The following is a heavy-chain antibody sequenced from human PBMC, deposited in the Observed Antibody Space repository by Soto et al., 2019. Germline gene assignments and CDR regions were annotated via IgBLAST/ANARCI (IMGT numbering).Heavy chain of an antibody. Sequence: GGSLRLSCAASGFTFINAWIIWVRHSPVKGLEWVVRIKSKTDGGTTDYAAPVKGRFTISRDDSKNTLYLQMNSLKTEDTAVYYCTTDRWLEYYGSGSYYYYYGMDVWGQGTTVTVSS. CDR3: TTDRWLEYYGSGSYYYYYGMDV. J-gene: IGHJ6*02. V-gene: IGHV3-15*01. CDR1: GFTFINAW. D-gene: IGHD3-10*01. CDR2: IKSKTDGGTT.